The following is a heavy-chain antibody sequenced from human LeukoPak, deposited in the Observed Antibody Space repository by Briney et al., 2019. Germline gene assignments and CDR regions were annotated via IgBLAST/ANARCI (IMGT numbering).Heavy chain of an antibody. CDR3: ARDRGSNGNWFDP. J-gene: IGHJ5*02. CDR1: GYRFSDSY. Sequence: ASVKVSCKASGYRFSDSYIQWVRQAPGQGLEWLGWINSNSGDTNSGQRSRGRLIMTRDTSISTAYLELTRLQSDDTAVYYCARDRGSNGNWFDPWGQGTLLTVSS. D-gene: IGHD2-8*01. CDR2: INSNSGDT. V-gene: IGHV1-2*02.